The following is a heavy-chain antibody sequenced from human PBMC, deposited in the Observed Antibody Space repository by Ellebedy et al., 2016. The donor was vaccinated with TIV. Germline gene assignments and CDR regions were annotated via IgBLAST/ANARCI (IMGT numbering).Heavy chain of an antibody. CDR1: GFTFSSYS. J-gene: IGHJ4*02. Sequence: GGSLRLXXAASGFTFSSYSMNWVRQAPGKGLEWVSSISSSSSYIYYADSVKGRFTISRDNSANTLVLQMNSLTTEDTALYYCARSYSTTIYYFDYWGLGTLVTGSP. CDR2: ISSSSSYI. CDR3: ARSYSTTIYYFDY. D-gene: IGHD1-1*01. V-gene: IGHV3-21*06.